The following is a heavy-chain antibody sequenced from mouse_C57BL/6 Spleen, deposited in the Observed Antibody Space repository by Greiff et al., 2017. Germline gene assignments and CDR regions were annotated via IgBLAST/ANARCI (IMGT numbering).Heavy chain of an antibody. Sequence: QVQLQQSGAELVRPGASVKLSCKASGYTFTDYYINWVKQRPGQGLEWIARIYPGSGNTYYNEKFKGKATLTAEKSSSTAYMQLSSLTSEDSAVYYCARGDNYSNYVPFDYWGQGTTLTVSS. CDR3: ARGDNYSNYVPFDY. V-gene: IGHV1-76*01. CDR2: IYPGSGNT. CDR1: GYTFTDYY. J-gene: IGHJ2*01. D-gene: IGHD2-5*01.